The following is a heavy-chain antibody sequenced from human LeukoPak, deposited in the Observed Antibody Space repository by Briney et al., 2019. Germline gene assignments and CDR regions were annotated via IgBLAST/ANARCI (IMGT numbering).Heavy chain of an antibody. J-gene: IGHJ4*02. CDR3: ARHFDPRGPPGY. CDR2: IYPGDSDT. CDR1: GYSFATYW. Sequence: GESLKISCKASGYSFATYWIGWVRQMPGKGLEWMGIIYPGDSDTRYSPSFQGRVTISADKSISTAYLQWSSLKASDTAMYYCARHFDPRGPPGYWGQGTLVTVSS. V-gene: IGHV5-51*01. D-gene: IGHD1-26*01.